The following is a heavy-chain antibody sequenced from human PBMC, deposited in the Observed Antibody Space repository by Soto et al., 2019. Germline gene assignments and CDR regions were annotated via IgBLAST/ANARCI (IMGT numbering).Heavy chain of an antibody. CDR3: ARDADYGGSRGGMDV. CDR2: IYYSGST. Sequence: QVRLEESGPGLVKPSETLSLICSVSGGSVNNANYFWNWIRHHPENGLEWIGYIYYSGSTRYNPSFKHGATLSIDTSKNQFSLRLNSVTVADTAVYFCARDADYGGSRGGMDVWGRGTTVTVSS. CDR1: GGSVNNANYF. J-gene: IGHJ6*02. D-gene: IGHD4-17*01. V-gene: IGHV4-31*03.